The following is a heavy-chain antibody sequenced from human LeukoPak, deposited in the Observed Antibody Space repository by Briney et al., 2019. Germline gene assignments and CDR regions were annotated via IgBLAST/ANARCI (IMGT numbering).Heavy chain of an antibody. J-gene: IGHJ4*02. V-gene: IGHV4-34*01. CDR3: ARHGGLYDSSGYYYPVDY. D-gene: IGHD3-22*01. CDR2: IKHSGST. Sequence: SETLSLTCAVYGGSFSGYYWSWIRQPPGKGLEWIGEIKHSGSTNYNPSLKSRVTISVDTSKNQFSLKLSSVTAADTAVYYCARHGGLYDSSGYYYPVDYWGQGTLVTVSS. CDR1: GGSFSGYY.